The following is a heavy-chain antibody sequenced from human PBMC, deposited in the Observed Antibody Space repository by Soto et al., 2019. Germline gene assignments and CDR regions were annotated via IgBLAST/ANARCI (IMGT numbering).Heavy chain of an antibody. CDR3: ARELDLCYFDWFRLDAFEF. D-gene: IGHD3-9*01. V-gene: IGHV4-34*01. CDR2: INHSGST. CDR1: GGSFSGYY. J-gene: IGHJ3*01. Sequence: PSETLSLTCAVYGGSFSGYYWSWIRQPPGKGLEWIGEINHSGSTNYNPSLKSRVTISVDTSKNQFSLKLSSVTAADTAVYYCARELDLCYFDWFRLDAFEFWGQGTMVTVS.